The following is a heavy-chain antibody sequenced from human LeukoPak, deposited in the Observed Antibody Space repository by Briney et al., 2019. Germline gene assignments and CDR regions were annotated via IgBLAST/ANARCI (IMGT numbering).Heavy chain of an antibody. V-gene: IGHV3-21*01. CDR1: GFTFSSYS. D-gene: IGHD5-12*01. CDR2: ISSGSSYI. CDR3: ACTSGYDFSSYYYYYMDV. J-gene: IGHJ6*03. Sequence: GGSLRLSCAASGFTFSSYSMNWVRQAPGKGLEWVSSISSGSSYIYYADSVKGRFTISRDNAKNSLYLQMNSLSAEDTGVYYCACTSGYDFSSYYYYYMDVWGKGTTVTVSS.